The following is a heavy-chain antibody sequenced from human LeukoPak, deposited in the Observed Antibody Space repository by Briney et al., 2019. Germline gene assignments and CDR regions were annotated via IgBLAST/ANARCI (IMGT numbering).Heavy chain of an antibody. D-gene: IGHD2-15*01. CDR1: GYTFTGYY. CDR2: INPNSGGT. CDR3: VRIYCSGGSCYSFGY. Sequence: VSVKVSCKASGYTFTGYYIHWVRQAPGQGLEWMGWINPNSGGTNYAQKFQGRVTMTRDTSISTAYMELSRLRSDDTALYYCVRIYCSGGSCYSFGYWGQGTLVTVSS. V-gene: IGHV1-2*02. J-gene: IGHJ4*02.